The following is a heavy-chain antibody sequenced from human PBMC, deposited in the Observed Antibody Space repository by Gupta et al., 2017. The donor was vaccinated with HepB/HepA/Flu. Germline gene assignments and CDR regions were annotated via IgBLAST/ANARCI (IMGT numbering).Heavy chain of an antibody. CDR2: IYPGGSHT. CDR1: GYIFTTHW. CDR3: ARQGLGTCSGVSCSFEY. Sequence: EVQLVQSGAEVRKPGESLKISCKGSGYIFTTHWIAWVRQMPGKGLEWMAVIYPGGSHTFYSPSFQGQVTISADNSISTAYLQWNSLKASDTAMYYCARQGLGTCSGVSCSFEYWGQGTLVTVSS. J-gene: IGHJ4*02. V-gene: IGHV5-51*01. D-gene: IGHD2-15*01.